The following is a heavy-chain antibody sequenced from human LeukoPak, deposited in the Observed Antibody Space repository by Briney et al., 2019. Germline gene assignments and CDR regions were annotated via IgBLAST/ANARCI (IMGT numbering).Heavy chain of an antibody. CDR3: AKGIIAARPHFDY. CDR2: IRYDGSNK. V-gene: IGHV3-30*02. J-gene: IGHJ4*02. Sequence: PGGSLRLSCAASGFTFSSYGMHWVRQAPGKGLEWVAFIRYDGSNKYYADSVKGRFTISGDNSKNTLYLQMNSLRAEDTAVYYCAKGIIAARPHFDYWGQGTLVTVSS. D-gene: IGHD6-6*01. CDR1: GFTFSSYG.